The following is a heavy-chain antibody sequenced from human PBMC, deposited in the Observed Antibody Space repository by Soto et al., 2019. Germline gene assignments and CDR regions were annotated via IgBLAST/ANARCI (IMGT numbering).Heavy chain of an antibody. V-gene: IGHV3-33*01. J-gene: IGHJ4*02. CDR2: IWYDGSNK. Sequence: GGSLRLSCAASGFTFSSYGMHWVRQAPGKGLEWVAVIWYDGSNKYYADSVKGRFTISRDNSKNTLYLQMNSLRAEDTAVYYCARDSNQLYYGDYARGSDYWGQGTLVTVSS. CDR1: GFTFSSYG. CDR3: ARDSNQLYYGDYARGSDY. D-gene: IGHD4-17*01.